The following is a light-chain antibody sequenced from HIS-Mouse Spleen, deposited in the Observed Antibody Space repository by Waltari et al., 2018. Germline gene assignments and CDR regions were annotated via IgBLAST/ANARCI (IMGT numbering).Light chain of an antibody. J-gene: IGLJ2*01. CDR2: QDS. V-gene: IGLV3-1*01. CDR1: KLGAKY. Sequence: SYELTHPPSVSVSPRQTASITCSGDKLGAKYACWYQQKPGQSPVLVIYQDSKRPSGIPERFSGSNSGNTATLTISGTQAMDEADYYCQAWDSSTAVVFGGGTKLTVL. CDR3: QAWDSSTAVV.